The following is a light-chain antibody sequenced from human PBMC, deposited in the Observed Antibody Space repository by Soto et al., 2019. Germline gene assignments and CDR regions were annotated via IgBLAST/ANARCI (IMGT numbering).Light chain of an antibody. J-gene: IGLJ1*01. Sequence: QSVLTQPASVSGSPGQSITISCTRSSSDVGGYNYVSWYQQHPGKAPKLMIYEVNKRPSGVPDRFSGSKSGNTASLTVSGLQAEDEDDYYCSSYAGSSNVFGTGTKVTVL. CDR1: SSDVGGYNY. V-gene: IGLV2-8*01. CDR3: SSYAGSSNV. CDR2: EVN.